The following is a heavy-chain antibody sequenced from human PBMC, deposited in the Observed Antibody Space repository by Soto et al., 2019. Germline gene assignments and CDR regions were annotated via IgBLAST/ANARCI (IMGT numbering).Heavy chain of an antibody. CDR3: ARGSGGHSRWAHWSDL. J-gene: IGHJ5*01. D-gene: IGHD1-26*01. CDR2: VYHTGTT. CDR1: GSTISIGYY. V-gene: IGHV4-38-2*01. Sequence: SETLSLTFAGSGSTISIGYYWGCIRQSPGRGLEWIWSVYHTGTTYYNPSFQSRVNISINTSNNQFSLKLRSVTEADAAVYYCARGSGGHSRWAHWSDLWGQGIVVTFSS.